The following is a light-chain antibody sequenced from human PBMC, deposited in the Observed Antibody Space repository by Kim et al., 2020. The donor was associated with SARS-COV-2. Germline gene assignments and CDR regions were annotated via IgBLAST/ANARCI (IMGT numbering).Light chain of an antibody. CDR2: GKN. J-gene: IGLJ3*02. CDR3: KSRDSSGNHLV. V-gene: IGLV3-19*01. Sequence: ALGQTVRITCQGDSLRNNYASWYQQKPGQAPVLVIYGKNNRPSGIPDRFSGSSSGNTASLTITGAQAEDEADYYCKSRDSSGNHLVFGGGTQLTV. CDR1: SLRNNY.